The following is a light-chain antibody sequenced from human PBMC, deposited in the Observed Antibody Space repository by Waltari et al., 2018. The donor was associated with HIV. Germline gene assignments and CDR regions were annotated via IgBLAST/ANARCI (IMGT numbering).Light chain of an antibody. Sequence: QSVLTQPPSASGTPGQRVTIACSGSISNRGSNTVNWYQQLPGTAPKLLINTTNQRPSGVPDRFSGSKSGASASLAISGLQSDDEADYYCATWDDSLNGPVFGGGTKLTVL. CDR1: ISNRGSNT. CDR2: TTN. V-gene: IGLV1-44*01. J-gene: IGLJ3*02. CDR3: ATWDDSLNGPV.